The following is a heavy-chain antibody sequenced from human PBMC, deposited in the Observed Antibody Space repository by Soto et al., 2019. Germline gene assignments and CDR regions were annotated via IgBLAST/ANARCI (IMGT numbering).Heavy chain of an antibody. CDR3: ARDTYDILTGLKQPAIDY. CDR2: ISAYNGNT. J-gene: IGHJ4*02. Sequence: QVQLVQSGAEVKKPGASVKVSCKASGYTFTSYGISWVRQAPGQGLEWMGWISAYNGNTNYAQKLQGRVTMTTDTSTSTDYMELRSLRSDDTAVYYCARDTYDILTGLKQPAIDYWGQGTLVTVSS. CDR1: GYTFTSYG. V-gene: IGHV1-18*01. D-gene: IGHD3-9*01.